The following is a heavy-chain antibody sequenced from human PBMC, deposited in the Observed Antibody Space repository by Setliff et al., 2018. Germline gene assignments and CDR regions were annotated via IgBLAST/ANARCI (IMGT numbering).Heavy chain of an antibody. J-gene: IGHJ4*02. D-gene: IGHD3-3*01. CDR2: IYYSGST. Sequence: TLSLTCTVSGGSISSSSYYWGWIRQPPGKGLEWIGSIYYSGSTYYNPSLKSRVTISVDTSKNQFSLKLSSVTAADTAVYYCARRETYYNFWSGYYAYWGQGTLVTVS. CDR3: ARRETYYNFWSGYYAY. V-gene: IGHV4-39*07. CDR1: GGSISSSSYY.